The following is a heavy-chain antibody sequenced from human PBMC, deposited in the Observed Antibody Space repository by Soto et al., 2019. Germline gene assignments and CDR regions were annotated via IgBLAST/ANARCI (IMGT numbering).Heavy chain of an antibody. V-gene: IGHV4-39*01. D-gene: IGHD6-19*01. J-gene: IGHJ4*02. CDR2: IYYSGST. CDR1: GGSISSSSYY. Sequence: QLQESGPGLVKPSETLSLTCTVSGGSISSSSYYWGWIRQPPGKGLEWIGSIYYSGSTYYNPSLKSRVTISVDTSKNLFSLKLSSVTAADTAVYYCARHQPSSGWSDFDYWGQGTLVTVSS. CDR3: ARHQPSSGWSDFDY.